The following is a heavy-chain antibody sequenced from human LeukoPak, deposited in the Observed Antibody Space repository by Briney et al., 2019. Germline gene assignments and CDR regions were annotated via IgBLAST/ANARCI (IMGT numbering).Heavy chain of an antibody. D-gene: IGHD3-3*01. Sequence: PGRSLRLSCAASGFTFSSYGMHWVRQAPGKGLEWVAVIWYGGSNKYYADSVKGRFTISRDNSKNSLYLQMNSLRTEDTALYYCAKEGRKRDFGVVIPKPEYFQHWGQGTLVTVSS. J-gene: IGHJ1*01. CDR3: AKEGRKRDFGVVIPKPEYFQH. V-gene: IGHV3-33*03. CDR1: GFTFSSYG. CDR2: IWYGGSNK.